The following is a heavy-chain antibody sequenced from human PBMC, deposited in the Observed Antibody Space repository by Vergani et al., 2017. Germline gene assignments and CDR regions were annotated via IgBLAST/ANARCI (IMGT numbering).Heavy chain of an antibody. CDR2: IKSQVDGGTT. D-gene: IGHD1-7*01. J-gene: IGHJ3*01. Sequence: EVHLVESGGSVVKPGGSLRLSCAASGFTFSHTWMSWLRQSPGKGLEWLGRIKSQVDGGTTEFATPVKARFTISRDDSRDMVYLQLNGLKTEDTGIYYCARRQARGDFGRGTPDVWGQGTVVTVSS. CDR1: GFTFSHTW. CDR3: ARRQARGDFGRGTPDV. V-gene: IGHV3-15*01.